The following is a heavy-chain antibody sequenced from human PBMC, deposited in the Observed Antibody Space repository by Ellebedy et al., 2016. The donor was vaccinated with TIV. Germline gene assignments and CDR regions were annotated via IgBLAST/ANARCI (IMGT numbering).Heavy chain of an antibody. V-gene: IGHV3-11*01. CDR1: GFTFSDYY. J-gene: IGHJ6*02. D-gene: IGHD3-10*01. Sequence: GESLKISCAASGFTFSDYYMSWIRQAPGKGLEWVSYISSSGSTIYYADSVKGRFTISRDNAKNSLYLQMNSLRAEDTAVYYCARDRWFGEFDPIYRLDVWGQGTTVTVSS. CDR3: ARDRWFGEFDPIYRLDV. CDR2: ISSSGSTI.